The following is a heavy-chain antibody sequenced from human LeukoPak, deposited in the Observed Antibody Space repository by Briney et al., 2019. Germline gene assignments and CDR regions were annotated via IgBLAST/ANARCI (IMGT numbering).Heavy chain of an antibody. Sequence: GGSLRLSCAASGFTFSNYAMYWVRQAPGKGLEWVTIIGYDGSNKNYADSVRGRFTISRDNSKNTLYLQMNSLRAEDTAVYYCARGAYCSGGRCPGAFDIWGQGTMVTVSS. CDR3: ARGAYCSGGRCPGAFDI. CDR1: GFTFSNYA. J-gene: IGHJ3*02. CDR2: IGYDGSNK. V-gene: IGHV3-33*01. D-gene: IGHD2-15*01.